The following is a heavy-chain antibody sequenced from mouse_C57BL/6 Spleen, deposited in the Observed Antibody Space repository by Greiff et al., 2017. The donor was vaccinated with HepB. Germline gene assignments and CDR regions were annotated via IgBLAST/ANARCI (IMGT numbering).Heavy chain of an antibody. CDR3: ARYYYYGSSLDY. CDR2: IHPNSGST. V-gene: IGHV1-64*01. Sequence: QVQLQQPGAELVKPGASVKLSCKASGYTFTSYWMHWVKQRPGQGLEWIGMIHPNSGSTNYNEKFKSKATLTVDKSSSTAYMQLSSLTSEDSAVYYCARYYYYGSSLDYWGQGTTLTVSS. J-gene: IGHJ2*01. CDR1: GYTFTSYW. D-gene: IGHD1-1*01.